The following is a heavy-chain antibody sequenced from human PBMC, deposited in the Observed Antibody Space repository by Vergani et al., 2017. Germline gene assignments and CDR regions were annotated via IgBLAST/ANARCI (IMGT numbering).Heavy chain of an antibody. Sequence: QVQLVQSGAEVKKPGSSVKVSCKASGGTFSSYAISWVRQAPGQGLEWMGRIIPIFGTANYAQKFQGRVTMTRDTSTSTVYMELSSLRSEDTAVYYCARANSNYVPFDHWGQGTLVTVSS. CDR2: IIPIFGTA. CDR1: GGTFSSYA. D-gene: IGHD4-11*01. V-gene: IGHV1-69*05. CDR3: ARANSNYVPFDH. J-gene: IGHJ4*02.